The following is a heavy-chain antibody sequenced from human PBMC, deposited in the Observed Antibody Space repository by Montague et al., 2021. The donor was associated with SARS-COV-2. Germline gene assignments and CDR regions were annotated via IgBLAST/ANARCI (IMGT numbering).Heavy chain of an antibody. J-gene: IGHJ3*02. CDR3: ARDTMRGSYYADAFDI. V-gene: IGHV3-33*01. CDR2: IWYDGSNK. CDR1: GFTFSSYG. Sequence: SLRLSCAASGFTFSSYGMHWVRQAPGKGLEWVAVIWYDGSNKYYADSVKGRFTISRDTSKNTLYLQMNSLRAEDTAVYYCARDTMRGSYYADAFDIWGQGTMGTVSS. D-gene: IGHD1-26*01.